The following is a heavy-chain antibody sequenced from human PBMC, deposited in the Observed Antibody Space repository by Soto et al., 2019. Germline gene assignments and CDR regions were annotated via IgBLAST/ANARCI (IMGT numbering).Heavy chain of an antibody. CDR1: GGSIRDGYYY. V-gene: IGHV4-30-4*01. Sequence: QVQLQESGPGLVKPSQTLSLTCTVSGGSIRDGYYYWSWIRQPPGKGLEWLGHIDNGASTYNNPSLTSRVTISVDTSKNQFSLQLGSVSAADTAVYYCARGPSGDKVDYWGQGTLGTVSS. J-gene: IGHJ4*02. D-gene: IGHD7-27*01. CDR2: IDNGAST. CDR3: ARGPSGDKVDY.